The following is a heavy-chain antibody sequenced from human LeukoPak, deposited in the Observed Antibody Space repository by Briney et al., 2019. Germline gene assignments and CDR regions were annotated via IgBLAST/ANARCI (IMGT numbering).Heavy chain of an antibody. CDR2: INPNSGGT. V-gene: IGHV1-2*02. CDR3: ARDQEWELLPVDY. Sequence: ASLKVSCKASGGTFTSYAVSWVRQAPGQGLEWMGWINPNSGGTNYAQKFQGRVTMTRDTSISTAYMELSRLRSDGTAVYYCARDQEWELLPVDYWGQGTLVTASS. J-gene: IGHJ4*02. D-gene: IGHD1-26*01. CDR1: GGTFTSYA.